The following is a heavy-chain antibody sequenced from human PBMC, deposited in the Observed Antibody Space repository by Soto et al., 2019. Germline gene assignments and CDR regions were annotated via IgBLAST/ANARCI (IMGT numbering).Heavy chain of an antibody. CDR3: ARIHFRERGIGDHYYGIDV. Sequence: SGTLALTCTVSGGSISSGGYYWSWIRQHPGKGLEWIGYIYYSGSTYYNPSLKSRVTISVDTSKNQLSMKLSSVTAADTAVYYCARIHFRERGIGDHYYGIDVRGQGTTVTVS. J-gene: IGHJ6*02. CDR2: IYYSGST. V-gene: IGHV4-31*03. D-gene: IGHD3-10*01. CDR1: GGSISSGGYY.